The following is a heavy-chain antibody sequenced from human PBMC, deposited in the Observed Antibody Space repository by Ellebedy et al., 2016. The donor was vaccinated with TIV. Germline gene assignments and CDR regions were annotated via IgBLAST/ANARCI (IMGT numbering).Heavy chain of an antibody. D-gene: IGHD3-10*01. CDR1: GFTFNDYY. CDR3: ARDRVGYYYGSGSYYKDY. V-gene: IGHV3-11*01. J-gene: IGHJ4*02. Sequence: GESLKISXAASGFTFNDYYMSWIRQAPGKGLEWLSYISSSGSTIYYADSVKGRFTISRDNAKNSLYLQMNSLRAEDTAVYYCARDRVGYYYGSGSYYKDYWGQGTLVTVSS. CDR2: ISSSGSTI.